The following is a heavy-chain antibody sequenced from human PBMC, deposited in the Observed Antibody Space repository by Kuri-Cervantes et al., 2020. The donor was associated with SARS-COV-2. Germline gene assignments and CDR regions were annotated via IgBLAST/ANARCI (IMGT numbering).Heavy chain of an antibody. CDR2: IYYSGST. Sequence: GSLRLSCTVSGGSISSYYWGWIRQPPGKGLEWIGSIYYSGSTYYNPSLKSRATISVDTSKNQFSLKLSSVTAADTAVYYCAREKRGYYYYYMDVWGKGTTVTVSS. V-gene: IGHV4-39*07. CDR1: GGSISSYY. J-gene: IGHJ6*03. CDR3: AREKRGYYYYYMDV.